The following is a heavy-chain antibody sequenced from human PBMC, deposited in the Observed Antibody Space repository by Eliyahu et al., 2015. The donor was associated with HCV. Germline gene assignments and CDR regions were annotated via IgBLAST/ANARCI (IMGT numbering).Heavy chain of an antibody. Sequence: EVQLVESGGGLVEPGRSLRLSCAASGFAFEDYAMHWVRRAPGKGRGWVSYXXWNGVIAYVDSVKGRFTISRDNAKNSVDLVMNSLRVEDTAFYYCARAARSTSFEGFYFDVWGRGSLVTVSS. D-gene: IGHD2-2*01. V-gene: IGHV3-9*01. CDR3: ARAARSTSFEGFYFDV. CDR1: GFAFEDYA. J-gene: IGHJ2*01. CDR2: XXWNGVI.